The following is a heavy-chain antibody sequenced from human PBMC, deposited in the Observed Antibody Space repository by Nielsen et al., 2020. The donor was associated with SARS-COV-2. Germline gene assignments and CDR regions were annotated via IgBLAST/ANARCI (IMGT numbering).Heavy chain of an antibody. V-gene: IGHV4-31*03. J-gene: IGHJ6*02. CDR1: GSSITTVGYY. D-gene: IGHD5-12*01. Sequence: SPTLSLTCTLSGSSITTVGYYWSWIRHHPGKGLEWIGYIYFSGRTCYNPSLKSRVTISVDTSKNQFSLSLRSVTAADTAVYYCARESSGYDHYNYGMDVWGQGTTVTVSS. CDR3: ARESSGYDHYNYGMDV. CDR2: IYFSGRT.